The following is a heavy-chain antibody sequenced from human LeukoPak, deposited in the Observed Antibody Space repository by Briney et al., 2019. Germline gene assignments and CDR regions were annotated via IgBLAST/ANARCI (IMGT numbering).Heavy chain of an antibody. CDR2: IYWNDDK. CDR3: AHRSWIQLVDAFDI. D-gene: IGHD5-18*01. J-gene: IGHJ3*02. CDR1: GFSLSTSGVG. V-gene: IGHV2-5*01. Sequence: SGPTLVKPTQTLTLTCTFSGFSLSTSGVGMGWIRQPPGKALEWLALIYWNDDKRYSPSLKSRLTITKDTSKNQVVLTMTNMDPVDTATYYCAHRSWIQLVDAFDIWGQGTMVTVSS.